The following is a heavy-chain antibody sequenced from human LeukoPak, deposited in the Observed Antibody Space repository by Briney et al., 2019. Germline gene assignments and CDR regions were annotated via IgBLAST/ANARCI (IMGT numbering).Heavy chain of an antibody. J-gene: IGHJ4*02. CDR2: ISGSGDNT. D-gene: IGHD3-22*01. CDR1: GFTFSSYW. V-gene: IGHV3-23*01. CDR3: AKGSYYDSSGSFYFDY. Sequence: PGGSLRLSCAASGFTFSSYWMSWVRQAPGKGLEWVSGISGSGDNTYYADSVKGRFTISRDNSKNTLYAQVNSLGTEDTAAYYCAKGSYYDSSGSFYFDYWGQGTLVTVSS.